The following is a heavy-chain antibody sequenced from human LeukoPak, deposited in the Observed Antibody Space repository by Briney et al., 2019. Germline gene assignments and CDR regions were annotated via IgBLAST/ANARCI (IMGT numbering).Heavy chain of an antibody. V-gene: IGHV3-74*01. CDR3: ARDDSLSYRPNWFDP. J-gene: IGHJ5*02. CDR1: GFTLSYYW. D-gene: IGHD3-16*02. CDR2: INGDGSST. Sequence: PGGSLRLSCAASGFTLSYYWMHWVRQGPGKGLVWVSTINGDGSSTNYADSVKGRFTISRDNAKNTLYLEMNSLRAEDTAVNYCARDDSLSYRPNWFDPWGQGTLVTVSS.